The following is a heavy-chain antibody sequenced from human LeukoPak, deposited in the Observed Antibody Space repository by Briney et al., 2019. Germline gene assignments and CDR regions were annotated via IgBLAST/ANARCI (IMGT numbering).Heavy chain of an antibody. CDR1: GYSISSGYY. J-gene: IGHJ4*02. CDR2: IYYSGST. D-gene: IGHD6-6*01. V-gene: IGHV4-38-2*02. CDR3: VREVLREAARFDS. Sequence: SETLSLTCTVSGYSISSGYYWGWIRQPPGKGLEWIGSIYYSGSTYYNPSLKSRVTISVDTSKNQFSLKLSSVTAADTAVYYCVREVLREAARFDSWGQGTLVTVSS.